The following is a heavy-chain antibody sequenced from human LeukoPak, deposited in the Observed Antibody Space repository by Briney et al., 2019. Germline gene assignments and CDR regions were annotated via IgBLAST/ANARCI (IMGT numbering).Heavy chain of an antibody. D-gene: IGHD4-17*01. CDR2: ISSSSSYI. Sequence: PGGSLRLSCAASGFTFSSFSMNWVRQAPGKGLEWVSSISSSSSYIYYADSVKGRFTISRDNAKNSLYLQMNSLRAEDTAVYYCARTLDYGDFFDYWGQGTLVTVSS. J-gene: IGHJ4*02. CDR1: GFTFSSFS. V-gene: IGHV3-21*01. CDR3: ARTLDYGDFFDY.